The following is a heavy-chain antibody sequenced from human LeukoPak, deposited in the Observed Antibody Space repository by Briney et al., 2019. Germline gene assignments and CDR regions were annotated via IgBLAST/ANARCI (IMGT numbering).Heavy chain of an antibody. Sequence: SETLSLTCTVSGGPISSYYWSWIRQPPGKGLEWIGYIFYSGSTNYNPSLKSRVTISVDTSKNQFSLRLTSVTAADTAVYYCARGPQYCSGGTCYHNYFYGMDVWGKGTTVTVSS. CDR1: GGPISSYY. V-gene: IGHV4-59*01. CDR2: IFYSGST. CDR3: ARGPQYCSGGTCYHNYFYGMDV. D-gene: IGHD2-15*01. J-gene: IGHJ6*04.